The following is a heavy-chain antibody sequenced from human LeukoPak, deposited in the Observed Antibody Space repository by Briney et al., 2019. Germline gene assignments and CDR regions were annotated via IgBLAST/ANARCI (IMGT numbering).Heavy chain of an antibody. J-gene: IGHJ3*02. Sequence: GGSLRLSCAASGFTFSNYAMNWVRQTPGKGLEWVSSATGSGGGGTYYADSVKGRFTISRDSSKSTLFLQMNSLRVEDTAVYYCAKGTMGYCSGAICYPFDIWGQGTVVTVSS. D-gene: IGHD2-15*01. CDR1: GFTFSNYA. CDR3: AKGTMGYCSGAICYPFDI. V-gene: IGHV3-23*01. CDR2: ATGSGGGGT.